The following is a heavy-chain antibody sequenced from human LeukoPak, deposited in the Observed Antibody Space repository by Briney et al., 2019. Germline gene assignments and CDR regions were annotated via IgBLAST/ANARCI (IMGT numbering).Heavy chain of an antibody. V-gene: IGHV5-51*01. CDR2: IYPGGSDT. Sequence: GESLKISCKGSGYKFTSYWIGWVRQMPGKGLEWMGIIYPGGSDTRYSPSFQGQVTISADKSISTAYLQWSSLKASDTAMYYCLVGYYDLGYLSEDYMDVWGKGTTVTVSS. CDR3: LVGYYDLGYLSEDYMDV. CDR1: GYKFTSYW. D-gene: IGHD3-3*01. J-gene: IGHJ6*03.